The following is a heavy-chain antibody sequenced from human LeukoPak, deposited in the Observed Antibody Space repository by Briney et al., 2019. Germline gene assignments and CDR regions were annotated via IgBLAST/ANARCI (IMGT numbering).Heavy chain of an antibody. CDR3: ATHGSGSYYNAPDY. J-gene: IGHJ4*02. CDR2: ISGSGDST. D-gene: IGHD3-10*01. Sequence: GGSLRLSCAASGFTFSSYAMSWVRQAPGKGLEWVSVISGSGDSTHYADSVKGRFTISRDNSKTTLYVQMNSLRAEDTAAYYCATHGSGSYYNAPDYWGQGTLVTVSS. V-gene: IGHV3-23*01. CDR1: GFTFSSYA.